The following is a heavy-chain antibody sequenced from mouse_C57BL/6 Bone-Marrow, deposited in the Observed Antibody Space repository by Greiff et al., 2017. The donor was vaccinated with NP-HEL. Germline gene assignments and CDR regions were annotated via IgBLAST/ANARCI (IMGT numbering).Heavy chain of an antibody. CDR1: GFTITDYY. V-gene: IGHV14-2*01. CDR3: ALYDYPYAMDD. J-gene: IGHJ4*01. D-gene: IGHD2-4*01. CDR2: IDPEDGET. Sequence: EVQLVESGAELVKPGASVKLSCTASGFTITDYYMHWVKQRPEQGLEWIGRIDPEDGETKYAPKFQGKATITADTSSNTAYLQLSSLTSEDAAVYYCALYDYPYAMDDGGKGTTVTVSS.